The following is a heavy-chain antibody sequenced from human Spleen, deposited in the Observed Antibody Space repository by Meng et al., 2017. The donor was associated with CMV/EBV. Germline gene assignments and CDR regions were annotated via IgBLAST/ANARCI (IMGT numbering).Heavy chain of an antibody. CDR2: INRSGDVI. CDR1: GFTFSRYW. CDR3: ARVTLFAGRPWHYHWYFDL. D-gene: IGHD1-7*01. V-gene: IGHV3-48*04. Sequence: GGSLRLSCRGSGFTFSRYWMSWVRQAPGRGLEWLSYINRSGDVIYNADSVKGRFTISRDNAKDSLHLQMNSLRAEDTAVYFCARVTLFAGRPWHYHWYFDLWGRGTLVTVSS. J-gene: IGHJ2*01.